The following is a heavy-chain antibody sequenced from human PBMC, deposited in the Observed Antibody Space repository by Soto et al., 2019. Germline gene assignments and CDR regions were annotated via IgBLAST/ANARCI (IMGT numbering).Heavy chain of an antibody. D-gene: IGHD6-13*01. CDR1: GYTFTSFY. J-gene: IGHJ6*02. CDR3: ASSPAFSSSWYGIPPDPSHGMDV. Sequence: QMQLVQSGAEVKRPGASVRVSCKSSGYTFTSFYIHWVRQAPGQGLEWMGIINPSGGITNFAQRFQGRVTMTRDMSTNTHDMALSSLKSDDTAVYYCASSPAFSSSWYGIPPDPSHGMDVWGQGTTVTVS. CDR2: INPSGGIT. V-gene: IGHV1-46*01.